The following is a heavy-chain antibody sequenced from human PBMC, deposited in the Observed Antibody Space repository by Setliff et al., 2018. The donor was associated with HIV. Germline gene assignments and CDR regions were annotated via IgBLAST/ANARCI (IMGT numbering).Heavy chain of an antibody. CDR1: GYPISSGYY. Sequence: SETLSLTCTVSGYPISSGYYWGWIRQPPGKGLEWIGSIYHSGTTYYNPSLQRRVTMSVDRSKNHFPLNLSSVTAADTAVYYCARHRAEQRVSVGMDVWGQGTTVTVSS. CDR3: ARHRAEQRVSVGMDV. D-gene: IGHD1-1*01. CDR2: IYHSGTT. V-gene: IGHV4-38-2*02. J-gene: IGHJ6*02.